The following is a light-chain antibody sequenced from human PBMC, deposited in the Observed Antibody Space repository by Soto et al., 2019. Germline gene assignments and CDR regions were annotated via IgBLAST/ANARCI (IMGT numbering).Light chain of an antibody. CDR1: QGISSY. CDR2: AAS. Sequence: DIQMTQSPSSLSASIGDRVTITCRASQGISSYLAWYQQKPGKVPKLLIYAASTLQSGVPSRFSGSGSGTDFTLTISSLQPEDVATYYCQQSYITPRTFGPGTKVDIK. CDR3: QQSYITPRT. J-gene: IGKJ3*01. V-gene: IGKV1-27*01.